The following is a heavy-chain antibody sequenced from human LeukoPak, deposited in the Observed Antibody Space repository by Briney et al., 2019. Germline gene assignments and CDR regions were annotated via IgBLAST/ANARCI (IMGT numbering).Heavy chain of an antibody. CDR2: IGTAGDT. CDR1: GFTFSSYD. V-gene: IGHV3-13*01. CDR3: ARGRTDHTNTAPPDYFDY. D-gene: IGHD5-18*01. Sequence: GGSLRLSCAASGFTFSSYDMHWVRQATGKGLEWVSAIGTAGDTCYPGSVKGRFTISRENAKNSLYLQMNSLRAGDTAVYYCARGRTDHTNTAPPDYFDYWGQGTLVTVSS. J-gene: IGHJ4*02.